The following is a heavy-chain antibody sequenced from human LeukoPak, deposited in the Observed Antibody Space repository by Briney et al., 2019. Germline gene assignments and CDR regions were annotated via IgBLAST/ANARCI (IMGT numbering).Heavy chain of an antibody. V-gene: IGHV5-51*01. CDR1: GYRFTNYW. J-gene: IGHJ5*02. D-gene: IGHD4-17*01. CDR3: ARNYDDYDWFDP. Sequence: KNGESLEISCKGSGYRFTNYWIGWVRQMPGKGLEWMGIIYPGDSDTRYNPSFQGQVTISADKSISTAYPQRSSLKASDTAMYYCARNYDDYDWFDPWGQGTLVTVSS. CDR2: IYPGDSDT.